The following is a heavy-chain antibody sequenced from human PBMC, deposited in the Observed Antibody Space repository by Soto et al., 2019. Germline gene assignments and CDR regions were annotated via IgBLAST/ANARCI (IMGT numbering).Heavy chain of an antibody. CDR2: IIPILGIA. J-gene: IGHJ2*01. V-gene: IGHV1-69*02. Sequence: QVQLVQSGAEVKKPGSSVKVSCKASGGTFSSYTISWVRQAPGQGLEWMGRIIPILGIANYAQKFQGRVTITADQYTSTAYMELSGLRSEDTAVYYWARTPDYGGNSDSWYFALWGRGTLVTGSS. CDR3: ARTPDYGGNSDSWYFAL. D-gene: IGHD4-17*01. CDR1: GGTFSSYT.